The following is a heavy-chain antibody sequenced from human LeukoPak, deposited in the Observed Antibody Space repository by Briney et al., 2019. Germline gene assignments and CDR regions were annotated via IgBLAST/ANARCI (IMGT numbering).Heavy chain of an antibody. V-gene: IGHV3-7*01. CDR1: GFTFSSYW. J-gene: IGHJ3*02. CDR3: ASSSGGSRNDAFDI. D-gene: IGHD2-15*01. CDR2: IKQDGSEK. Sequence: GGSLRLSCAASGFTFSSYWMSWVRQAPGKGLEWVANIKQDGSEKYYVDSVKGRFTISRDNAKNSLYLQMNSLRAEDTAVYYCASSSGGSRNDAFDIWGQGTMVTVSS.